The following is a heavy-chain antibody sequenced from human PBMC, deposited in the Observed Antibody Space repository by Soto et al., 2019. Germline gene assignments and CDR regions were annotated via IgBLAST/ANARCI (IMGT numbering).Heavy chain of an antibody. J-gene: IGHJ5*02. Sequence: EASVKVSCKASGYTFTSYYMHWVRQAPGQGLEWMGIINPSGGSTSYAQKFQGRVTMTRDTSTSTVYMELSSLRSEDTAVYYCARAAGYYDSSGYYGDNNWFDPWGQGTLVTVSS. V-gene: IGHV1-46*01. CDR2: INPSGGST. D-gene: IGHD3-22*01. CDR1: GYTFTSYY. CDR3: ARAAGYYDSSGYYGDNNWFDP.